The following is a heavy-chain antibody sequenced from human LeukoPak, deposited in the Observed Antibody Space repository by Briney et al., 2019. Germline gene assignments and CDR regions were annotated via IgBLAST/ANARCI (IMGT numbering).Heavy chain of an antibody. J-gene: IGHJ4*02. Sequence: PGGSLRLSRAASGFTFSSYSMNWVRQAPGQGLEWVSSISSSSSYIYYADSVKGRFTISRDNAKNSLYLQMNSLRAEDTAVYYCARATVVDYWGQGTLVTVSS. CDR3: ARATVVDY. V-gene: IGHV3-21*01. CDR2: ISSSSSYI. D-gene: IGHD4-23*01. CDR1: GFTFSSYS.